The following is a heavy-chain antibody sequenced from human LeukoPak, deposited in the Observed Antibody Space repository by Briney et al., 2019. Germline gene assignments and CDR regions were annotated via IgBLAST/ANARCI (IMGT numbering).Heavy chain of an antibody. CDR3: EREGNSGNYYTSFDH. J-gene: IGHJ4*02. CDR1: GFSFSTYA. V-gene: IGHV3-30*02. Sequence: GGSLRLSCVASGFSFSTYAMHWVRQAPGKGLEWVAFIRYDGRNKYNADSVKGRFSISRDNSKHTLYLQMNSLGAEDTAFYYCEREGNSGNYYTSFDHWGQGTLVTVSS. D-gene: IGHD1-26*01. CDR2: IRYDGRNK.